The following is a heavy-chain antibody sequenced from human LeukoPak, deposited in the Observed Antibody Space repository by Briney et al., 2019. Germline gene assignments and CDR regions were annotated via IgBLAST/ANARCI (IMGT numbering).Heavy chain of an antibody. CDR3: ASRYYDSSGYSHPYFDY. Sequence: SETLSLTCGVSGGSISSGGYSWSWIRQPPGKGLEWIGYSYHSGSTYYNPSLKSRVTISVDRSKNQFSLKLSSVTAADTAVYYCASRYYDSSGYSHPYFDYWAQGTLVTVSS. CDR2: SYHSGST. V-gene: IGHV4-30-2*01. J-gene: IGHJ4*02. D-gene: IGHD3-22*01. CDR1: GGSISSGGYS.